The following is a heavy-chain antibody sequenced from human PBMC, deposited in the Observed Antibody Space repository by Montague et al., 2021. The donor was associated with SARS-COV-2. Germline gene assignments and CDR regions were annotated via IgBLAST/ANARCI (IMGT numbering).Heavy chain of an antibody. V-gene: IGHV4-34*01. J-gene: IGHJ6*02. CDR3: KSPHYVILTGTCMDV. Sequence: SETLSLTCAVYGGSISSYYWSWIRQPPGKGLEWIGEINHSGSTNYNPSLKSRVTISVDTSKNQFSLKLSSVTAADTAVYYCKSPHYVILTGTCMDVWGQGTTVTVSS. CDR1: GGSISSYY. CDR2: INHSGST. D-gene: IGHD3-9*01.